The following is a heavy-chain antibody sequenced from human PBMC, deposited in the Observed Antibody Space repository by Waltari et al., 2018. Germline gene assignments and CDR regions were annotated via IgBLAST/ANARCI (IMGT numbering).Heavy chain of an antibody. CDR1: GFTFSSSV. D-gene: IGHD2-15*01. CDR3: GREDYGSGADAFDI. Sequence: QVQLVESGGGVVQPGGSLRLSCAASGFTFSSSVMHWVRQAPGKGVEWVAAISYDGGNEFYAGSVKGRFTVSRDSSKNTLYLQMNSLRAEDTAVYYCGREDYGSGADAFDIWGQGTTVTVSS. V-gene: IGHV3-30*01. CDR2: ISYDGGNE. J-gene: IGHJ3*02.